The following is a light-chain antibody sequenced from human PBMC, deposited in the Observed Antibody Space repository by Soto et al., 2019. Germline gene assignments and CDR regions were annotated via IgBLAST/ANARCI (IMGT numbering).Light chain of an antibody. Sequence: EIVMTQSPGTLSVCPGERVTLSCRASQSVTRNLAWYQQQHGKAPRLLIHTASTRATGIPARFSGRGSGTAFTLTISSLQSEDFEIDYCQQYNNWPWTFGQGTKVDIK. CDR3: QQYNNWPWT. CDR1: QSVTRN. CDR2: TAS. J-gene: IGKJ1*01. V-gene: IGKV3-15*01.